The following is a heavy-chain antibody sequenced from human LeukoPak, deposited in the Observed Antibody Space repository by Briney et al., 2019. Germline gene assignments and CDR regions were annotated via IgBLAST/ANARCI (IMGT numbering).Heavy chain of an antibody. CDR1: GFTFGDYA. CDR2: IRSKEYGETT. Sequence: GGSLRLSCTASGFTFGDYAMSWVRQAPGKGLEWVGFIRSKEYGETTDYAAASVKGRFSISRDDSKSIAYLQMNSLKTEDTGVYYCTKLGYSSGWYKYYGMDVWGQGTTVTVS. CDR3: TKLGYSSGWYKYYGMDV. J-gene: IGHJ6*02. V-gene: IGHV3-49*04. D-gene: IGHD6-19*01.